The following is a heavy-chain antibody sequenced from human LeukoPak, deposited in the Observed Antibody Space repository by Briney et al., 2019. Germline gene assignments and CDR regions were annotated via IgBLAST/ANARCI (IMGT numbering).Heavy chain of an antibody. CDR1: GGTFSSYA. V-gene: IGHV1-69*05. J-gene: IGHJ6*03. CDR3: ARDNYYGSRRTYYYYYMDV. CDR2: IIPIFGTA. Sequence: SVKVSCKASGGTFSSYAISWVRQAPGQGLEWMGGIIPIFGTANYAQKFQGRVTITTDESTSTAYMELSSLRSEDTAAYYCARDNYYGSRRTYYYYYMDVWGKGTTATVSS. D-gene: IGHD3-10*01.